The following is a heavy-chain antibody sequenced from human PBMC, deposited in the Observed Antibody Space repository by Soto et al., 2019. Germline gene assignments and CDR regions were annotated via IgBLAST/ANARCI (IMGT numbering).Heavy chain of an antibody. V-gene: IGHV4-30-4*01. CDR1: GGSISSGDYY. Sequence: SETLSLTCTVSGGSISSGDYYWSWIRQPPGKGLEWIGFIYYSGSTYYNPSLKSRVTISVDTSKNQFSLKLSSVTAADTAVYYCARAVVVAATLGEFYYGMDVWGQGTTVTVSS. CDR2: IYYSGST. CDR3: ARAVVVAATLGEFYYGMDV. D-gene: IGHD2-15*01. J-gene: IGHJ6*02.